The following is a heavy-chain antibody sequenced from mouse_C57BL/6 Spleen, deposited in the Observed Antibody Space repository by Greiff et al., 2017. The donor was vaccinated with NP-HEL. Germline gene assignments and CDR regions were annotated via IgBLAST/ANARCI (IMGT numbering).Heavy chain of an antibody. V-gene: IGHV1-53*01. CDR1: GYTFTSSW. D-gene: IGHD2-4*01. CDR3: AGEEGVYYDCEGYFDV. Sequence: QVQLQQPGTELVKPGASVKLSCKASGYTFTSSWMHWVKQRPGQGLEWIGNINPSNGGTNYNEKFKSKATLTVDKSSSTAYMQLSSLTSEDSAVYYWAGEEGVYYDCEGYFDVWGTGTTVTVSS. J-gene: IGHJ1*03. CDR2: INPSNGGT.